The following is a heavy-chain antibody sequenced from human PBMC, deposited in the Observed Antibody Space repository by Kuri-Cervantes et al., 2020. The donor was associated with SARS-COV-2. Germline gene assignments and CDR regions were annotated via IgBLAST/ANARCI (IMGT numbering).Heavy chain of an antibody. CDR2: ISCDGSNK. V-gene: IGHV3-30-3*01. CDR1: GFTFSSYA. Sequence: GESLKISCAASGFTFSSYAMHWVRQAPGKGLEWVAVISCDGSNKYYADSVKGRFTISRDNSKNTLYLQMNSLRAEDTAVYYCARGSSSTYFDYWGQGTLVTVSS. J-gene: IGHJ4*02. CDR3: ARGSSSTYFDY. D-gene: IGHD6-6*01.